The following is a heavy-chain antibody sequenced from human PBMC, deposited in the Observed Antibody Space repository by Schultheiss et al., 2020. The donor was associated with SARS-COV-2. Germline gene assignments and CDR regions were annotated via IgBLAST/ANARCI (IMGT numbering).Heavy chain of an antibody. V-gene: IGHV1-58*02. Sequence: SVKVSCKASGFTFTSSAMQWVRQARGQRLEWIGWIVVGSGNTNYAQKFQERVTITRDMSTSTAYMERSSLRSEDTAVYYCAAVPSPYGYGMDVWGQGTTVTVSS. CDR3: AAVPSPYGYGMDV. D-gene: IGHD4-17*01. CDR2: IVVGSGNT. CDR1: GFTFTSSA. J-gene: IGHJ6*02.